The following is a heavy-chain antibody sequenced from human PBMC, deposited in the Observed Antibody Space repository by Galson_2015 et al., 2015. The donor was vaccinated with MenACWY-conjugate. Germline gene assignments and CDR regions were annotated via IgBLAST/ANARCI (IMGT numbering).Heavy chain of an antibody. D-gene: IGHD5-18*01. CDR2: ITTSSTTI. Sequence: SLRLSCAASGFTFSGYTMNWVRQAPGKGLEWLSYITTSSTTIYYADSVKGRFTISRDNAKNSLYLQMNSLRAEDTAVYYCARDPTAMATNWFDPWGQGTLVTVSS. CDR1: GFTFSGYT. CDR3: ARDPTAMATNWFDP. V-gene: IGHV3-48*04. J-gene: IGHJ5*02.